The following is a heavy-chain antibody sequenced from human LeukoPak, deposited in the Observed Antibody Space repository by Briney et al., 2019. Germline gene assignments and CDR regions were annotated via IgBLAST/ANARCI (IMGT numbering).Heavy chain of an antibody. J-gene: IGHJ4*02. V-gene: IGHV4-59*01. CDR1: GGSISSYY. Sequence: SETLSLTCTVSGGSISSYYWSWIRQPPGKGLEWIGYIYYSGSTNYNPSLKSRVTISVDTSKNQFSLKLSSVTAADTAVYYCAKDIGEDYGDYFDYWGQGTLVTVSS. CDR3: AKDIGEDYGDYFDY. D-gene: IGHD4-17*01. CDR2: IYYSGST.